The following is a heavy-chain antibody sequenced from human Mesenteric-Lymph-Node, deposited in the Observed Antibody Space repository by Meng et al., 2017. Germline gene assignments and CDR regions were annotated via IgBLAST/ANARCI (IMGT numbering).Heavy chain of an antibody. J-gene: IGHJ4*02. V-gene: IGHV3-7*01. D-gene: IGHD2/OR15-2a*01. CDR3: ARSILIDC. Sequence: GESLKISCAASGFTFSISWMSWVRQAPGKGLEWVANIKQDGSEKSYVDSVEGRFTISRDNAKNSLYLQMNSLRAEDTAVYYCARSILIDCWGQGILVTVSS. CDR1: GFTFSISW. CDR2: IKQDGSEK.